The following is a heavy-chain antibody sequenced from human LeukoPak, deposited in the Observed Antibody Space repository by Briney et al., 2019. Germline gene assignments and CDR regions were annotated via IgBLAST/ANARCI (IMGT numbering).Heavy chain of an antibody. CDR1: GFIFSSFG. Sequence: GGSLRLSCAASGFIFSSFGMHWVRQAPGKGLEWVAFIRYDGSNKYYYTDSVKGRFTISRDNAKNSLYLQMNSLRAEDTAVYYCAELGITMIGGVWGKGTTVTISS. CDR2: IRYDGSNK. V-gene: IGHV3-30*02. J-gene: IGHJ6*04. D-gene: IGHD3-10*02. CDR3: AELGITMIGGV.